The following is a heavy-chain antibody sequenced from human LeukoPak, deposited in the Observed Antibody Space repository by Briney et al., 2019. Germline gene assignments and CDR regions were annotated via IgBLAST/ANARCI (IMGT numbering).Heavy chain of an antibody. CDR2: IYTSGST. Sequence: SETLSLTCTVSGGSISSYYWSWVRQPAGKGLEWIGRIYTSGSTNYNPSLKSRVTMSVDTSKNQFSLKLSSVTAADTAVYYCARDPSGSGSYQDYYMDVWGKGTTVTISS. J-gene: IGHJ6*03. V-gene: IGHV4-4*07. D-gene: IGHD3-10*01. CDR3: ARDPSGSGSYQDYYMDV. CDR1: GGSISSYY.